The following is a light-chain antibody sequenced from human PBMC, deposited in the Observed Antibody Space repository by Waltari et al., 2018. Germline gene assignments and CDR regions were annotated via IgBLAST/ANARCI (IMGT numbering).Light chain of an antibody. V-gene: IGLV1-47*01. CDR3: AAWDDSLSGPV. CDR2: RKN. J-gene: IGLJ3*02. Sequence: QSVLTQPPSASGTPGPRVTISCSGSSSNIGSNYVYWYQQPPGTAPKRLIYRKNQRPSGVPDRFSGSKSGTSASLAISGLRSEDEADYYCAAWDDSLSGPVFGGGTKLTVL. CDR1: SSNIGSNY.